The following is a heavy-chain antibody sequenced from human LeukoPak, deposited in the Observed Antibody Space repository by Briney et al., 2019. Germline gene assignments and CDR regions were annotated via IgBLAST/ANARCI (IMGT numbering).Heavy chain of an antibody. V-gene: IGHV1-2*02. Sequence: ASVTVSCTASGYTFTVYYMHWVRQAPGQGLEWMGWINPNSGGTNYAQKFQGRVTMTRDTSISTAYMELSRLRSDDTAVYYCARTGGPRLLRYFDYWGQGTLVTVSS. CDR2: INPNSGGT. CDR3: ARTGGPRLLRYFDY. CDR1: GYTFTVYY. J-gene: IGHJ4*02. D-gene: IGHD3-16*01.